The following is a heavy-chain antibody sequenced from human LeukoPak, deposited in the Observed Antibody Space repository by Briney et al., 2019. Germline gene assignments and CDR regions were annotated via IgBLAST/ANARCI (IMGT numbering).Heavy chain of an antibody. CDR1: GFTFTNYW. V-gene: IGHV3-74*01. Sequence: PGGSLRLSCAASGFTFTNYWMHWVRQAPGKGLVWVSRINSDGSSTNYADSVKGRFTISRDNANNTLSLQMNSLRAEDTAVYYCARGSHAFDIWGQGTMVTVSS. J-gene: IGHJ3*02. CDR2: INSDGSST. D-gene: IGHD3-10*01. CDR3: ARGSHAFDI.